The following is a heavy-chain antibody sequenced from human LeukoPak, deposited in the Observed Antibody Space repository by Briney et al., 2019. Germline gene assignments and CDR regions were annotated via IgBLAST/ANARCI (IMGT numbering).Heavy chain of an antibody. Sequence: GGSLRLSCAASGFSFSSYAITWVRQAPGKGLEWASAISGSGGSTYYSDSVKGRFTISRDNSKNTLYLQMNSLRAEDTAVYYCAKDPWRPSSGPYMDVWGKGTTVTVSS. CDR1: GFSFSSYA. CDR3: AKDPWRPSSGPYMDV. J-gene: IGHJ6*03. CDR2: ISGSGGST. V-gene: IGHV3-23*01. D-gene: IGHD3-10*01.